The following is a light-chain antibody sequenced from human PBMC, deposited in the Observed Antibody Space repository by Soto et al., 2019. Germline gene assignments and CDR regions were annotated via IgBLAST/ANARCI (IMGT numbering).Light chain of an antibody. CDR3: SSYTSSSTVV. V-gene: IGLV2-14*01. CDR2: DVS. Sequence: QSALTQPASVSGSPGQSITISCTGTSSDVGGYNYVSWYQQHPGKDPKLIIYDVSNRPSGVSNRFSGSKSGNTASLTISGLQAEDEADYYCSSYTSSSTVVFGGGTKVTVL. J-gene: IGLJ2*01. CDR1: SSDVGGYNY.